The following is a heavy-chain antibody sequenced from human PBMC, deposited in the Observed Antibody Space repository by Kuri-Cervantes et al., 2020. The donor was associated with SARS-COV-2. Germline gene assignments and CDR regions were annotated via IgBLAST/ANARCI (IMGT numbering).Heavy chain of an antibody. J-gene: IGHJ4*02. CDR3: ATGGGIDCRGTSCYTGGTFDY. V-gene: IGHV4-59*01. Sequence: SETLSLTCSVSGGAIDGFYWSWIRQSPGKGLEWIGYISYTGSTSYNPSLKSRLTISADTSKKQFSLRLTSVTAADTAVYYCATGGGIDCRGTSCYTGGTFDYWGQGPWSPSPQ. D-gene: IGHD2-2*02. CDR2: ISYTGST. CDR1: GGAIDGFY.